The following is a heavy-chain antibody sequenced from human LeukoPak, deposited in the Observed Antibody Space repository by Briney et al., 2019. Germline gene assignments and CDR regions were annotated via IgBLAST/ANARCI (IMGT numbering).Heavy chain of an antibody. V-gene: IGHV1-46*01. CDR1: GYTFTSYH. D-gene: IGHD6-19*01. Sequence: GASVKVSCKASGYTFTSYHMHWVRQAPGQGLEWMGIINPSGGSTRYAQKSQGRVTMTRDTSTSTVYMELSGLRSEDTAVYYCARSVYTRIAVTEGATNWFDPWGQGTLVTVSS. J-gene: IGHJ5*02. CDR3: ARSVYTRIAVTEGATNWFDP. CDR2: INPSGGST.